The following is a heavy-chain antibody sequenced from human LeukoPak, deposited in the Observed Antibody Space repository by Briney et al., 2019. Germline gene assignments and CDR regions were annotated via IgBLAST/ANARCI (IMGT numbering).Heavy chain of an antibody. D-gene: IGHD5-18*01. CDR2: ISSSSSYI. CDR3: ANGRGYSYGFDY. J-gene: IGHJ4*02. CDR1: GFTFSSYS. V-gene: IGHV3-21*01. Sequence: GGSLRLSCAASGFTFSSYSMNWVRQAPGKGLEGVSSISSSSSYIYYADSVKGRFTISRDNAKNSLYLQMNSLRAEDTAVYYCANGRGYSYGFDYWGQGTLVTVSS.